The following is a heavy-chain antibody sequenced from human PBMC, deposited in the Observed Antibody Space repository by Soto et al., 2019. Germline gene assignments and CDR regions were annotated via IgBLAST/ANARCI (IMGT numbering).Heavy chain of an antibody. CDR3: ARGRNDFWSGYRMDV. CDR1: GYTFTSSD. CDR2: MNPNSGNT. D-gene: IGHD3-3*01. V-gene: IGHV1-8*01. J-gene: IGHJ6*04. Sequence: ASVKVSCKASGYTFTSSDINWVRQATGQGLEWMGWMNPNSGNTGYAQKFQGRVTMTRNTSISTAYMELSSLRSEDTAVYYCARGRNDFWSGYRMDVWGKGTTVTVSS.